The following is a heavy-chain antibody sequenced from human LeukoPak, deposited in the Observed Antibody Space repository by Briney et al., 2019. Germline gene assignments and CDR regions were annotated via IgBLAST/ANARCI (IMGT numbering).Heavy chain of an antibody. CDR2: IWSDGSNR. CDR1: GFIFSHYG. V-gene: IGHV3-33*01. J-gene: IGHJ4*01. D-gene: IGHD4-11*01. Sequence: GGSLRLSCVASGFIFSHYGMHWVRQAPGKGLEWVAVIWSDGSNRFYAGSVKGRFTISRDNSQNTVFLQMNSLRAEDTAMYYCARDAQRGFDYSNSLKYWGHGILVTVSA. CDR3: ARDAQRGFDYSNSLKY.